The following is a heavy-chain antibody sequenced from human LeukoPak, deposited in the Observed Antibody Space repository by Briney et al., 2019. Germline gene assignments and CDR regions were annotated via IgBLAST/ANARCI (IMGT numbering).Heavy chain of an antibody. D-gene: IGHD3-22*01. CDR3: ARDRYYYDSSGYYWVQPFDY. CDR1: GFTFSSYS. J-gene: IGHJ4*02. CDR2: ISSSSSYI. V-gene: IGHV3-21*01. Sequence: GGSLRLSCAASGFTFSSYSMNWVRQAPGKGLEWASSISSSSSYIYYADSVKGRFTISRDNAKNSLYLQMNSLRAEDTAVYYCARDRYYYDSSGYYWVQPFDYWGQGTLVTVSS.